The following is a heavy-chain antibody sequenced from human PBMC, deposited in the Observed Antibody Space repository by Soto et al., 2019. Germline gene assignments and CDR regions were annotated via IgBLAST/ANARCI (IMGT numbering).Heavy chain of an antibody. CDR2: ISTNGGST. CDR3: VKGEYYYDSSGYYPFDY. CDR1: GFTFSSYA. Sequence: GGSLRLSCSASGFTFSSYAMHWVRQAPGKGLEYVSSISTNGGSTHYADSVKGRFTISRDNSKNTQYLQMSSMRADDTAVQYNVKGEYYYDSSGYYPFDYWGQGTLVTVSS. J-gene: IGHJ4*02. V-gene: IGHV3-64D*06. D-gene: IGHD3-22*01.